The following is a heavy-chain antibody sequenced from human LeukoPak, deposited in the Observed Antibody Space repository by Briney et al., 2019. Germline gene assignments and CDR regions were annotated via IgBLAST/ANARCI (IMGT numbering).Heavy chain of an antibody. CDR1: RGTFSSYP. J-gene: IGHJ4*02. CDR3: ASSVYSSGFAY. D-gene: IGHD6-19*01. Sequence: SVNVSCKASRGTFSSYPISWVRQAPGQGLEWMGGIIPIFGTANYAQKFQGRVTITADESTSTAYMELSSLRSEDTAVYYCASSVYSSGFAYWGQGTLVTVSS. CDR2: IIPIFGTA. V-gene: IGHV1-69*13.